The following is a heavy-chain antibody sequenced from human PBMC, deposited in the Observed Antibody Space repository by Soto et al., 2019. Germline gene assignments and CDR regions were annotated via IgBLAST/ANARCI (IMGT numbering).Heavy chain of an antibody. CDR1: GFTFSSYA. CDR2: ISYDGSNK. CDR3: ARTLAMVSYYFDY. Sequence: QVQLVESGGGVVQPGRSLRLSCAASGFTFSSYAMHWVRQAPGKGLEWVAVISYDGSNKYYADSVKGRFTISRDNSKNTLDLQMNSLRAEDTAVYYCARTLAMVSYYFDYWGQGTLVTVSS. J-gene: IGHJ4*02. V-gene: IGHV3-30-3*01. D-gene: IGHD5-18*01.